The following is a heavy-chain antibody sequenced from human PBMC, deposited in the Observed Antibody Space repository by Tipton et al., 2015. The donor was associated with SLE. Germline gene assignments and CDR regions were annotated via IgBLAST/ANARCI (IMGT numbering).Heavy chain of an antibody. J-gene: IGHJ4*02. Sequence: SLRLSCAASGFTFSGYAMGWVRQAPGKGLEWVSGISGSGGSTYYADPVKGRFTISRDNSKNTLYLQMNSLRAEDTAVYYCARLAVAGMWYYFDLWGQGAPVTVSS. CDR2: ISGSGGST. V-gene: IGHV3-23*01. D-gene: IGHD6-19*01. CDR1: GFTFSGYA. CDR3: ARLAVAGMWYYFDL.